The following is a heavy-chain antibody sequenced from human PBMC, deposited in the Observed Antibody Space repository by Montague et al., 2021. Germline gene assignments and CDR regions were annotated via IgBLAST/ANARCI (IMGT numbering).Heavy chain of an antibody. CDR1: GGSISRNSYW. CDR3: ARSLYCIGGSCYSGFDP. V-gene: IGHV4-39*01. CDR2: TFNTGSS. D-gene: IGHD2-15*01. Sequence: SKTLSLTCTVSGGSISRNSYWWAWIRQPPGKGLEYVGTTFNTGSSYYSPSLKSRVTISVDTSKNQFSLRLSAVTAADTAVYYCARSLYCIGGSCYSGFDPWGQGTLVSVSS. J-gene: IGHJ5*02.